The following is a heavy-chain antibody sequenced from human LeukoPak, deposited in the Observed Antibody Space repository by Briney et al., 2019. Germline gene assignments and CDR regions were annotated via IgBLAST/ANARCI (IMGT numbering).Heavy chain of an antibody. CDR1: GGSISSSY. CDR3: ARGQDRPKDYDLWSGYYYFDY. J-gene: IGHJ4*02. Sequence: SETLSLTCTVSGGSISSSYWSWIRQPPGKGLEWIGEINHSGSTNYNPSLKSRVTISVDTSKNQFSLKLSSVTAADTAVYYCARGQDRPKDYDLWSGYYYFDYWGQGTLVTVSS. D-gene: IGHD3-3*01. V-gene: IGHV4-34*01. CDR2: INHSGST.